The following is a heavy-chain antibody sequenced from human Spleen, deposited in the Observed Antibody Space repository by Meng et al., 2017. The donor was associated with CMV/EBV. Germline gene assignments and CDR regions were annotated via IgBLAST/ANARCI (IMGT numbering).Heavy chain of an antibody. CDR1: GFTFSSYA. Sequence: GGSLRLSCEASGFTFSSYAMHWARQAPGKGLEWVAVMSYDENKTHYADSVKGRFTISRDNSRNTLYLQMNSLRGEDTAVYYCARDGQQTPFYYYYGMDVWGQGTAVTVSS. CDR2: MSYDENKT. V-gene: IGHV3-30*04. D-gene: IGHD6-13*01. J-gene: IGHJ6*02. CDR3: ARDGQQTPFYYYYGMDV.